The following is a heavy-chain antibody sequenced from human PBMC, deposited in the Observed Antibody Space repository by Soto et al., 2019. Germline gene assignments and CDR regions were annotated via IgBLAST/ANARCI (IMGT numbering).Heavy chain of an antibody. V-gene: IGHV4-59*01. D-gene: IGHD3-22*01. CDR1: GGSISSYY. Sequence: SETLSLTCTVSGGSISSYYWSWIRQPPGKGLEWIGYIYYSGSTNYNPSLKSRVTISVDTSKNQFSLKLSSVTAADTAVYYCARGPGVYDSSGYWYYWGQGPLVTVSS. J-gene: IGHJ4*02. CDR3: ARGPGVYDSSGYWYY. CDR2: IYYSGST.